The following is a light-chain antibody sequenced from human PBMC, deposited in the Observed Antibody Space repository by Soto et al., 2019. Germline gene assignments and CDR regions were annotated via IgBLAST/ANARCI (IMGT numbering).Light chain of an antibody. Sequence: QSVLTQPASVSGSPGQSITLSCTGSRSDVGGYNLVSWYQHNPCKAPKLMIYESTKRPSGVSNRFSGSKSANTAPLTISGLQAEDEADYYCCSYAGSSTYVFGTGTRSPS. J-gene: IGLJ1*01. CDR1: RSDVGGYNL. CDR3: CSYAGSSTYV. V-gene: IGLV2-23*01. CDR2: EST.